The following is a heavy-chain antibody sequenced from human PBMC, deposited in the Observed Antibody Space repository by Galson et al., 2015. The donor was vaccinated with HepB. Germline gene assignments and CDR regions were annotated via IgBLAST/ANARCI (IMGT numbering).Heavy chain of an antibody. CDR3: ARGDFWSGSPWDF. Sequence: SETLSLTCAVNGGSFSDYYWTWIRQAPGMRPEWIGEVNHSGNTNYTPSLKSRVTISVDTSKNQFSLKLTSVTVADTAVYHCARGDFWSGSPWDFWGQGTLVTVSS. CDR1: GGSFSDYY. D-gene: IGHD3-3*01. J-gene: IGHJ4*02. CDR2: VNHSGNT. V-gene: IGHV4-34*01.